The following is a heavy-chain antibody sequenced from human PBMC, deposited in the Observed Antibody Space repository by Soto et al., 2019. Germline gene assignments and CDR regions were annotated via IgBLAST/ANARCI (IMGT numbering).Heavy chain of an antibody. D-gene: IGHD2-2*03. CDR2: IYGGGNGP. J-gene: IGHJ4*01. V-gene: IGHV3-23*01. Sequence: EVQVLESGGGLVQPGGSLRLSCAATGFTFSDFAMSWVRQAPGKGLEWVSRIYGGGNGPHYADSVKGRVTISRDNSKNTLYLQMNGLRAEDTAVYYCSKMDVMDPLAYSFDYWRHGTLVTVSS. CDR3: SKMDVMDPLAYSFDY. CDR1: GFTFSDFA.